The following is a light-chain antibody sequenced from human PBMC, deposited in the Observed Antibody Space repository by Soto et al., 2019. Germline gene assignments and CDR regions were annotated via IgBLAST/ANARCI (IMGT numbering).Light chain of an antibody. Sequence: QSALTQPASVSGSPGQSITISCIGSSSDVGGYDYVSWYQQHPGKPPKLMIYDVSNRPSGVSDRFSGSKSGNTASLTISGLQAEDEADYYCSSYTSSSTSCVFGTGTKLTVL. J-gene: IGLJ1*01. CDR1: SSDVGGYDY. CDR2: DVS. CDR3: SSYTSSSTSCV. V-gene: IGLV2-14*01.